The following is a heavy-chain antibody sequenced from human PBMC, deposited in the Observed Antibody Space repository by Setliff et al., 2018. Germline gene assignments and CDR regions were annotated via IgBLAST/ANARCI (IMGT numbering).Heavy chain of an antibody. CDR3: VRSSAPQVVLAADFDF. CDR2: ISAYSGNT. J-gene: IGHJ4*02. D-gene: IGHD6-19*01. V-gene: IGHV1-18*01. Sequence: ASVKVSCKASGYTFRSYGINWVRQAPGQGLEWMGWISAYSGNTNYPQWLQDRVTMTIDTSATTVYMELQSLRSDDTAVYYCVRSSAPQVVLAADFDFWGQGTPVTVSS. CDR1: GYTFRSYG.